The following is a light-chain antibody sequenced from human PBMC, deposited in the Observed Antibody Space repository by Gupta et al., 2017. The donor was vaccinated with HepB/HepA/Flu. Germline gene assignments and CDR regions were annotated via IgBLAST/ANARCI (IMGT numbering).Light chain of an antibody. CDR2: QDT. CDR1: ILGNKY. V-gene: IGLV3-1*01. J-gene: IGLJ2*01. Sequence: SYYLTQPPSVSVSPEPTASITCSGDILGNKYACWYQQMPGQSPVLVIYQDTKCPSGIAGRFSGSNAGNTATLTISGTQAMDEADYYCQAWDSSTYVAFGGGSKLTVL. CDR3: QAWDSSTYVA.